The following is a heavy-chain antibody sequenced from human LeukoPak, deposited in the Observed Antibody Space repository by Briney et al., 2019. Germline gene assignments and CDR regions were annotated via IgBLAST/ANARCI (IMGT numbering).Heavy chain of an antibody. V-gene: IGHV3-7*03. CDR2: IKEDGGEE. CDR3: AKGRVAWFDP. CDR1: GFTFNTYW. D-gene: IGHD2-15*01. Sequence: PGGSLRLSCAASGFTFNTYWLSWVRQAPGEGLEWVASIKEDGGEEYYVESLKGRFTISRDNSKNTLYLQMNSLRAEDTAVYYCAKGRVAWFDPWGQGTLVTVSS. J-gene: IGHJ5*02.